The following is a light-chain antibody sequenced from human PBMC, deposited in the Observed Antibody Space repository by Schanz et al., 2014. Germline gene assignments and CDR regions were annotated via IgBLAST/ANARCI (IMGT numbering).Light chain of an antibody. CDR3: QVWDSSSDHVV. J-gene: IGLJ2*01. Sequence: SSELPQPPSVSVAPGQTATITCGGNNIGSKSVHWYQQKPGQAPVLVVYDDSDRPSGIPERFSGSNSGNTATLTISRVEAGDEADYYCQVWDSSSDHVVFGGGTQLTVL. CDR1: NIGSKS. CDR2: DDS. V-gene: IGLV3-21*02.